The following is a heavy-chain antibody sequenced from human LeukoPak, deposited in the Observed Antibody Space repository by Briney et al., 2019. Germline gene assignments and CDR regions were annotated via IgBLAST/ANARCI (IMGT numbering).Heavy chain of an antibody. J-gene: IGHJ4*02. CDR3: ARGGYSSGWAH. CDR1: GFTFDNYW. Sequence: GGSLRLSCAASGFTFDNYWMSWVRQAPGKGLEWVANIKQDGSEKNYVDSVKGRFTISRDNAKKSLFLQMNSLRVEDTGVYYCARGGYSSGWAHWGQGTLVTVSS. CDR2: IKQDGSEK. D-gene: IGHD6-19*01. V-gene: IGHV3-7*01.